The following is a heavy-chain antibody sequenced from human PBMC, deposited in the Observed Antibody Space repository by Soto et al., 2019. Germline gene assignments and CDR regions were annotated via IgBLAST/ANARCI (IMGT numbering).Heavy chain of an antibody. CDR3: ARLHCNSANCVPLDP. CDR2: IYYSGSA. D-gene: IGHD2-2*01. Sequence: WEPLSLACRASRGSIGSVCYNWRCFGQRPGKGLEWIGSIYYSGSAYYSPSLTCRVTMSVDTSKTQLSLGLRSVTAADTAVYYCARLHCNSANCVPLDPWGQGTLVTVS. V-gene: IGHV4-39*01. CDR1: RGSIGSVCYN. J-gene: IGHJ5*02.